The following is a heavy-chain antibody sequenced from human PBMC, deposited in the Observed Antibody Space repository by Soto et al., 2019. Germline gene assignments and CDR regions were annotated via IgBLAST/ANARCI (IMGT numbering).Heavy chain of an antibody. J-gene: IGHJ4*02. CDR3: AKGLFAVVVAATLDY. CDR2: ISGSGGST. CDR1: GFTFSSYA. D-gene: IGHD2-15*01. V-gene: IGHV3-23*01. Sequence: EVPLLESGGGLVQPGGSLRLSCAASGFTFSSYAMSWVRQAPGKGLEWVSAISGSGGSTYYADSVKGRFTISRDNSKNTRYLQMNSLRAEDTVVYYCAKGLFAVVVAATLDYWGQGTLVTVSS.